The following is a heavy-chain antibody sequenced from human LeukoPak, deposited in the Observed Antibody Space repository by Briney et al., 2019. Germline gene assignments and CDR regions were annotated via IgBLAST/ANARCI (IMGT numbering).Heavy chain of an antibody. CDR2: IIPIFGTA. CDR1: GGTFSSYA. D-gene: IGHD5-24*01. Sequence: GASVKVSCKASGGTFSSYAISWVRQAPGQGLEWMGGIIPIFGTANYAQKFKGRATITTDESTSTAYMELSSLRSEYTAVYSCARVRDGYNSNWFDPWGQGTLVTVSS. CDR3: ARVRDGYNSNWFDP. J-gene: IGHJ5*02. V-gene: IGHV1-69*05.